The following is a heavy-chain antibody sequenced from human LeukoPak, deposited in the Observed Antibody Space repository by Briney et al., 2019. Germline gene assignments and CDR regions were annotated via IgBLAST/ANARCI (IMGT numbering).Heavy chain of an antibody. CDR3: AKAAFYTGYSSGWYGDYYYYYMDV. Sequence: SETLSLTCTVSGGSISSSSYYWGWIRQPPGKGLEWIGSIYYSGSTYYNPSLKSRVTISVDTSKNQFSLKLSSVTAADTAVYYCAKAAFYTGYSSGWYGDYYYYYMDVWGKGTTVTVSS. V-gene: IGHV4-39*07. CDR2: IYYSGST. CDR1: GGSISSSSYY. J-gene: IGHJ6*03. D-gene: IGHD6-19*01.